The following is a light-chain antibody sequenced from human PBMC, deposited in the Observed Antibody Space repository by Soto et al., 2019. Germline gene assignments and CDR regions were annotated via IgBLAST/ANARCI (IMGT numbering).Light chain of an antibody. V-gene: IGLV2-14*03. J-gene: IGLJ1*01. Sequence: QSVLTQPASVSASPGQSITISCTGTSTDIGAYKFVSWYQQHPGKAPKLMIYDVTSRPSGVSNRFSGSKSGNTASLIISGLQAEDEADYYCISYTRFDTYVFGTGTKLTVL. CDR2: DVT. CDR3: ISYTRFDTYV. CDR1: STDIGAYKF.